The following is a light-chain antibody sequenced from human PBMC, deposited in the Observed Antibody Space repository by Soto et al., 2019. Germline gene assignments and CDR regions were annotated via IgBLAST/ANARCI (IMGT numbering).Light chain of an antibody. V-gene: IGLV2-14*01. Sequence: QSVLTQPASVSGSPGQSITISCTGTSSDVGSYKFVSWNQHHPGKAPKLMIYEVSNRPLGVSNRFSGSKSGNTASLTISGLQAEDEAEYYCSSYRSSSIVVFGTGTNVTV. CDR1: SSDVGSYKF. J-gene: IGLJ1*01. CDR2: EVS. CDR3: SSYRSSSIVV.